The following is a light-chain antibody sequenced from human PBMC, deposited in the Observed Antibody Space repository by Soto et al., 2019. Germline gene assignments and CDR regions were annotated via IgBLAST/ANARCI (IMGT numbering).Light chain of an antibody. J-gene: IGKJ1*01. V-gene: IGKV3-15*01. CDR3: QQYNNWPL. CDR2: GAS. CDR1: QSVSSN. Sequence: DIVMTQSPATLSVSPEERATLSCRASQSVSSNLAWYQQKPGQAPRLLIYGASTRATGIPARFSGSGSGTEFTLTISSLQSEDFAVYYCQQYNNWPLFGQGTKVDI.